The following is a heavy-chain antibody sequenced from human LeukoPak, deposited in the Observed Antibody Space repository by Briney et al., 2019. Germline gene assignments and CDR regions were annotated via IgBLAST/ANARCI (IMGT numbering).Heavy chain of an antibody. CDR1: GFTFSSYS. Sequence: GGSLRLSCAASGFTFSSYSMNWVRQAPGKGLEWVSSIGSSSSYIYYADSVKGRFTISRDNAENSLYLQMNSLRAEDTAVYYCARDRQQWLAQGFDPWGQGTLVTVSS. CDR2: IGSSSSYI. J-gene: IGHJ5*02. D-gene: IGHD6-19*01. V-gene: IGHV3-21*01. CDR3: ARDRQQWLAQGFDP.